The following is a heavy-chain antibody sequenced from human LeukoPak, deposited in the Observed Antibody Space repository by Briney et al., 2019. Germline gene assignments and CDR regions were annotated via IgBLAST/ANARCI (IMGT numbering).Heavy chain of an antibody. D-gene: IGHD3-10*01. CDR1: GFTFDNYA. J-gene: IGHJ6*02. Sequence: GGSLRLSCTASGFTFDNYAMIWVRQASGKRLEWVSVISGSGDVTDSADSVRGRFTISRDNSKNTLYLEMSSLRVEDTAVYHCAKGRNSYDSGRCHSQNCYYGMDVWGQGTTVIVSS. V-gene: IGHV3-23*01. CDR3: AKGRNSYDSGRCHSQNCYYGMDV. CDR2: ISGSGDVT.